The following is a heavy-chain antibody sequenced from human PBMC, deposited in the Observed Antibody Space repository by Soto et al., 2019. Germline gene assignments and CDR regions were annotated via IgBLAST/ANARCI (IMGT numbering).Heavy chain of an antibody. CDR2: IIPIFGAA. Sequence: SVKVSCKASGGTFSSYAISWVRQAPGQGLEWMGGIIPIFGAANYAQKFQGRVTITADESTSTAYMELSSLRSEDTAVYYCARSIAVAGTVPYWFDPWGQGALVTVSS. D-gene: IGHD6-19*01. V-gene: IGHV1-69*13. CDR3: ARSIAVAGTVPYWFDP. J-gene: IGHJ5*02. CDR1: GGTFSSYA.